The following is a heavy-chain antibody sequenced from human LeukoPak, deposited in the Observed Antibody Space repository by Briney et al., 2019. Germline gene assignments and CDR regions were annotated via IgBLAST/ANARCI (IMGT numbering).Heavy chain of an antibody. CDR3: GRDLNWGAFDI. CDR1: GFTFSSYW. J-gene: IGHJ3*02. Sequence: PGGSLRLSCAASGFTFSSYWMNWVRQAPGKGLEWVSGIRANGETTYYADSVRGRFTISRDNSRSMVWLQMNSLTAEDTAMYYCGRDLNWGAFDIRGLGTLVTVSS. D-gene: IGHD7-27*01. CDR2: IRANGETT. V-gene: IGHV3-23*01.